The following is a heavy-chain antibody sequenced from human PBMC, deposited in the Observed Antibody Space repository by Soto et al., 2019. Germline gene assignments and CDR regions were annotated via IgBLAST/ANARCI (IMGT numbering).Heavy chain of an antibody. V-gene: IGHV3-30*18. Sequence: QVQLVESGGGVVQPGRSLRLSCAASGFTFRSYGMHWVRQAPGKGLEWVAVISYDGNEKYYIDSVEGRFTISRDNSKNPLSLHMKSLRDEDTAVYYCAKEFGQGPYYYYGVDVWGQGTTVTVSS. CDR3: AKEFGQGPYYYYGVDV. CDR1: GFTFRSYG. CDR2: ISYDGNEK. D-gene: IGHD3-10*01. J-gene: IGHJ6*02.